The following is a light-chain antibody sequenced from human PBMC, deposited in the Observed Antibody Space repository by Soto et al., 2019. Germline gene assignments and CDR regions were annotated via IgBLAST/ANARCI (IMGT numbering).Light chain of an antibody. CDR1: QSISSSF. V-gene: IGKV3-20*01. CDR3: QQYDNSPIT. Sequence: EIVLTQSPGIFSRSPWERASLSCGASQSISSSFLAWYQQKPGQAPRLLIYGASSRATGIPDRFSGTGSETDFTLTISRLEPEDFAVYYCQQYDNSPITFGQGTRLEIK. CDR2: GAS. J-gene: IGKJ5*01.